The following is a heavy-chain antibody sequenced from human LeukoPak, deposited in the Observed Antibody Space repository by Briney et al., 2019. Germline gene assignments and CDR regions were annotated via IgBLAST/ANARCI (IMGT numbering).Heavy chain of an antibody. CDR2: ISSSSSYI. CDR3: ARWLVANYYMDV. Sequence: GGSLRLSCAASGFTFDDYGMNWVRQAPGKGLEWVSSISSSSSYIYYADSVKGRFTISRDNAKNSLYLQMNSLRAEDTAVYYCARWLVANYYMDVWGKGTTVTVSS. J-gene: IGHJ6*03. CDR1: GFTFDDYG. D-gene: IGHD5-12*01. V-gene: IGHV3-21*01.